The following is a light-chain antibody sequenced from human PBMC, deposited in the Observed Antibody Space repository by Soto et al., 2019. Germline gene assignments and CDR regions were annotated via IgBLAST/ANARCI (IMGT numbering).Light chain of an antibody. J-gene: IGLJ2*01. V-gene: IGLV1-51*01. CDR3: GTLDSSLSAVV. Sequence: QSVLTQPPSVSAAPGQKVTISCSGSSSNIGNNYVSWYQQLPGTAPKLLIYDNNKRPSGIPDRFSGSKSGASDTLGITELQTGDEADYYCGTLDSSLSAVVFGGGTQLTV. CDR1: SSNIGNNY. CDR2: DNN.